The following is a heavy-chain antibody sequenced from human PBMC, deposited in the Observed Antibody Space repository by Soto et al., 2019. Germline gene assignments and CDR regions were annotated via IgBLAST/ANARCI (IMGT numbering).Heavy chain of an antibody. D-gene: IGHD3-22*01. CDR2: IWYDGSNK. CDR1: GFTFSSYG. J-gene: IGHJ6*02. V-gene: IGHV3-33*01. CDR3: ARVIGVDYYDSSGYYHPLTGGMDV. Sequence: GGSLRLSCAASGFTFSSYGMHWVRQAPGKGLEWVAVIWYDGSNKYYADSVKGRFTISRDNSKNTLYLQMNSLRAEDTAVYYCARVIGVDYYDSSGYYHPLTGGMDVWGQGTTVTVSS.